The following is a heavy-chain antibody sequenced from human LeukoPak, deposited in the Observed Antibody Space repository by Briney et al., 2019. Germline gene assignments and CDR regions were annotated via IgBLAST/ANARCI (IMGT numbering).Heavy chain of an antibody. J-gene: IGHJ4*02. Sequence: GGSLRLSCAASGFIFNNYAMSWVRQAPGQGPEWVTAISGSGAKTYYADSVKGRFTTSRDNSKNTLFLQMNSLRAEDTAVYYCAKDGGGWYTSGWYYFDYWGQGTLVTVSS. CDR2: ISGSGAKT. D-gene: IGHD6-19*01. CDR3: AKDGGGWYTSGWYYFDY. V-gene: IGHV3-23*01. CDR1: GFIFNNYA.